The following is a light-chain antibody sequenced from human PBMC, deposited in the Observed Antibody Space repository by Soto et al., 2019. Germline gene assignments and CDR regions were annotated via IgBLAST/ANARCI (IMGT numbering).Light chain of an antibody. Sequence: QSVLARPSSVSGSPGQSITISCTGTSTDVGGYNYVSWYQHHPGKGPKLIIYEVSNRPSGVSDHFSGSKSGNKASLIISNLEAEDESDYYCGSYTSTDTPFVFGTGTKVTVL. CDR3: GSYTSTDTPFV. CDR2: EVS. V-gene: IGLV2-14*01. CDR1: STDVGGYNY. J-gene: IGLJ1*01.